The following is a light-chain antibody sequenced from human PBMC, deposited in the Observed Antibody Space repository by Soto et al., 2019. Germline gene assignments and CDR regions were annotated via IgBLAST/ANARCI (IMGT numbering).Light chain of an antibody. V-gene: IGLV8-61*01. CDR1: SGSVSTSYY. CDR3: VLYKGSGISV. Sequence: QAVVTQEPSFSVSPGGTVTLTCGLSSGSVSTSYYPSWYQQTPGQAPRTLIYSTNTRSSGVPDRFSGSIPGNKAALTITGAQADDESDYYCVLYKGSGISVFGGGTKLTVL. CDR2: STN. J-gene: IGLJ3*02.